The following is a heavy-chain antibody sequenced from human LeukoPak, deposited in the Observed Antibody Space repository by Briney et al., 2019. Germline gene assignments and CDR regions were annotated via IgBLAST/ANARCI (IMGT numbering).Heavy chain of an antibody. J-gene: IGHJ4*02. V-gene: IGHV3-23*01. CDR2: ISGSGGST. CDR1: GFTFSSYA. D-gene: IGHD2-2*01. Sequence: GGSLRLSCAASGFTFSSYAMSWVRQAPGKGLEWVSAISGSGGSTYYADSVKGRFTISRDNSKNTLYLQMNSLRAEDTAVYYCAKDQDIVVVPAAPFDYWGQGTLVTVSS. CDR3: AKDQDIVVVPAAPFDY.